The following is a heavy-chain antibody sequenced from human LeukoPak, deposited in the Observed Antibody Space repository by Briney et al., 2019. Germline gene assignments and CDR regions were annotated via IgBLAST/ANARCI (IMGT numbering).Heavy chain of an antibody. Sequence: GGSLRLSCAASGFTFSSYWMSWVRQAPGKGLEWVANIQQDGSEKYYVDSVKGRFTISRDNANNSLFLQMNSLRAEDTAVYYCARGGVSVGGNFDYWGQGTLVTVSS. CDR1: GFTFSSYW. V-gene: IGHV3-7*01. CDR2: IQQDGSEK. D-gene: IGHD4-23*01. CDR3: ARGGVSVGGNFDY. J-gene: IGHJ4*02.